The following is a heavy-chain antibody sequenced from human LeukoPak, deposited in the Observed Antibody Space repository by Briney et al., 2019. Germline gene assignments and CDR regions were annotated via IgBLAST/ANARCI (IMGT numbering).Heavy chain of an antibody. CDR3: ARASGPFDY. CDR1: GFTFSRFG. Sequence: GRSLRLSCAASGFTFSRFGFHWVRQAPGKGLEWVAVIWNDGSNKYYADSVKGRFTISRDNSKNTLYLQMNSLRAEDSAVYSCARASGPFDYWGQGTLVTVSS. CDR2: IWNDGSNK. J-gene: IGHJ4*02. V-gene: IGHV3-33*01.